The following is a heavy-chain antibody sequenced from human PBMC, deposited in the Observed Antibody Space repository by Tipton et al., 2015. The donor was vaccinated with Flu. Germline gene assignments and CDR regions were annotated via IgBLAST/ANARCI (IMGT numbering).Heavy chain of an antibody. J-gene: IGHJ5*02. D-gene: IGHD6-6*01. V-gene: IGHV4-59*12. CDR1: GGSISSYY. Sequence: TLSLTCSVSGGSISSYYWSWIRQPPGKGLEWIGYIHYTGTTNYNPSLKSLVTMSLDTSKNQFSLQLNSVTPEDTAVYYCARGPHSSSPGAYWFDPWGQGALVTVSS. CDR3: ARGPHSSSPGAYWFDP. CDR2: IHYTGTT.